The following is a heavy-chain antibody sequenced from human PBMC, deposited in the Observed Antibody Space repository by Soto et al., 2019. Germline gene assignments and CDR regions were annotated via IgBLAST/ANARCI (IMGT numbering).Heavy chain of an antibody. Sequence: SETLSLTCTVSGGSINSGGYSWTWIRQPPGKGLEWIGFIYHTGTTYYNPSLKSRVTISVDRSKNQFSLKLNSVTAADTAVYYCYINGFWGQGTLVTVSS. J-gene: IGHJ1*01. D-gene: IGHD2-8*01. CDR3: YINGF. CDR2: IYHTGTT. CDR1: GGSINSGGYS. V-gene: IGHV4-30-2*01.